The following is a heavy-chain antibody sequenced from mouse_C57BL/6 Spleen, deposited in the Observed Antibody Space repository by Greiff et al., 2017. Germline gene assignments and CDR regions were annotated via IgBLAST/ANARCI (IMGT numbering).Heavy chain of an antibody. J-gene: IGHJ3*01. CDR3: ATSLYDYPCAY. CDR1: GYTFTSYW. V-gene: IGHV1-50*01. CDR2: IDPSDSYT. Sequence: QVQLQQPGAELVKPGASVKLSCKASGYTFTSYWMQWVKQRPGQGLEWIGEIDPSDSYTNYNQKFKGKATLTVDTSSSTAYMQLSSLTSEDSAVYYCATSLYDYPCAYWGQGTLVTVSA. D-gene: IGHD2-4*01.